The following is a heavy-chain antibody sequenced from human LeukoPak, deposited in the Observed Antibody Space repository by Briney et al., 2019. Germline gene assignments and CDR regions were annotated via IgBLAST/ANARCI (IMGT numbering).Heavy chain of an antibody. J-gene: IGHJ4*02. CDR1: GYTFTSYG. D-gene: IGHD1-1*01. CDR3: ARGRYNWNCDY. V-gene: IGHV1-18*01. Sequence: ASVRVSCRASGYTFTSYGISWVRQAPGQGLEWMGWISAYNGNTNYAQKLQGRVTMTRDTSISTAYMELSRLRSDDTAVYYCARGRYNWNCDYWGQGTLVTVSS. CDR2: ISAYNGNT.